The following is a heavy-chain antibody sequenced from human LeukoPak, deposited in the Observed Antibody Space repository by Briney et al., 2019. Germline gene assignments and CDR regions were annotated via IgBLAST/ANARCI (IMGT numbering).Heavy chain of an antibody. CDR2: ISYDGSTK. Sequence: GRSLRLSCAASGFTFSNYAIHWVRQTPGKGLEWVAVISYDGSTKYYADSVKGRFTISRDNSKNTLYLQMNSLRPEDTAVYYCARGADYSKSPCHYWGKGTLVTVSS. J-gene: IGHJ4*02. CDR3: ARGADYSKSPCHY. V-gene: IGHV3-30*04. CDR1: GFTFSNYA. D-gene: IGHD4-11*01.